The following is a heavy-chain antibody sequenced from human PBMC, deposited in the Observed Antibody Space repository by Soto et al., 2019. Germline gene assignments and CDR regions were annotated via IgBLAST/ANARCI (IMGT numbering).Heavy chain of an antibody. CDR1: GFTFSASG. CDR3: VSGYDGEGYFDL. Sequence: GGSLRLSCAASGFTFSASGMHWVRQASGKGLEWVGRIRSEANSYATVYAASVIGRFTISRDDSKNTAYLQMNRLKTEDTAVYHCVSGYDGEGYFDLWGRGTLVTV. V-gene: IGHV3-73*01. D-gene: IGHD3-3*01. J-gene: IGHJ2*01. CDR2: IRSEANSYAT.